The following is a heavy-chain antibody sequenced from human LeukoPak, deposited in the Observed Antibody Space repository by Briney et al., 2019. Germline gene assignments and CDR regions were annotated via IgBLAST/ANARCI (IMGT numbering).Heavy chain of an antibody. CDR2: ISSSGSTI. CDR3: ARDRGFCSSTSRYGNWFDP. Sequence: GGSLRLSCAASGFTFSDYYMSWIRQAPGKGLEWVSYISSSGSTIYYADSVKGRFTISRDNAKNSLYLQMNSLRAEDTAVYYCARDRGFCSSTSRYGNWFDPWGQGTLVTVSS. CDR1: GFTFSDYY. V-gene: IGHV3-11*01. J-gene: IGHJ5*02. D-gene: IGHD2-2*01.